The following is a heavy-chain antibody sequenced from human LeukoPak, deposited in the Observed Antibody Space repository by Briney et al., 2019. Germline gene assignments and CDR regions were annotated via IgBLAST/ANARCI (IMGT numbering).Heavy chain of an antibody. V-gene: IGHV4-59*01. Sequence: PSETLSLTCTVSGGSISSYYWSWIRQPQGKGLEWIGYIYYSGSTNYNPSLKSRVTISVDTSKNQFSLKLSSVTAADTAVYYCASSLVVSYFDYWGQGTLVTVSS. D-gene: IGHD2-8*02. CDR3: ASSLVVSYFDY. CDR1: GGSISSYY. J-gene: IGHJ4*02. CDR2: IYYSGST.